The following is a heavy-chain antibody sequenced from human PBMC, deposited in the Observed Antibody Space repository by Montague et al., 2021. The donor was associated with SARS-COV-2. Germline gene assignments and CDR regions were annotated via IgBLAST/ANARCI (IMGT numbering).Heavy chain of an antibody. J-gene: IGHJ1*01. CDR1: NVSINNYS. Sequence: SETLSLTCTVSNVSINNYSRGWIRQAPGKGLEWIGHIYNSGTTDYNPSLRSRVTISMDTSRNQFSLTLRSVTAADTAVYSCARHVSTGTGRGFIDDWGQGTLVTVSS. CDR3: ARHVSTGTGRGFIDD. D-gene: IGHD1-1*01. CDR2: IYNSGTT. V-gene: IGHV4-59*08.